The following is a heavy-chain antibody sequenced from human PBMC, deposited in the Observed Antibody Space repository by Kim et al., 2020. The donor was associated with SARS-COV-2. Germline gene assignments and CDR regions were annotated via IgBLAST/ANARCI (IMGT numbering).Heavy chain of an antibody. J-gene: IGHJ5*02. Sequence: SETLSLTCAVYGGSFSGYYWSWIRQPPWKGLEWIGEINHSGSTNYNPSLKSRVTISVDTSKNQFSLKLSSVTAADTAVYYCARTQQWLGEDWFDPWGQGTLVTVSS. CDR1: GGSFSGYY. CDR2: INHSGST. D-gene: IGHD6-19*01. CDR3: ARTQQWLGEDWFDP. V-gene: IGHV4-34*01.